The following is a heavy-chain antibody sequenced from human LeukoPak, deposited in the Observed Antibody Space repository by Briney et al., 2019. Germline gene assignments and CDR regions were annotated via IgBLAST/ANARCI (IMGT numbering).Heavy chain of an antibody. CDR2: MNPSSGNT. CDR1: GYILSNYD. V-gene: IGHV1-8*01. CDR3: ARDRSSGWPDAFDI. J-gene: IGHJ3*02. Sequence: ASVKVSCKASGYILSNYDINWVRQAPGQGLEWMGWMNPSSGNTGYAQKFQGRVTMTRDTSTSTVYMELSSLRSEDTAVYYCARDRSSGWPDAFDIWGQGTMVTVSS. D-gene: IGHD6-19*01.